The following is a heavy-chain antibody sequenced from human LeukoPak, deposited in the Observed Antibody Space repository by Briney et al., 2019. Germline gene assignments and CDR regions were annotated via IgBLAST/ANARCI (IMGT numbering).Heavy chain of an antibody. Sequence: GASVKVSCKASGYTFTSYDINWVRQATGQGLEWMGWMNPNSGNTGYAQKFQGRVTMTRNTSISTAYMEPSSLRSEDTAVYYCARGLQVGATSDYWGQGTLATVSS. CDR3: ARGLQVGATSDY. J-gene: IGHJ4*02. CDR2: MNPNSGNT. V-gene: IGHV1-8*01. CDR1: GYTFTSYD. D-gene: IGHD1-26*01.